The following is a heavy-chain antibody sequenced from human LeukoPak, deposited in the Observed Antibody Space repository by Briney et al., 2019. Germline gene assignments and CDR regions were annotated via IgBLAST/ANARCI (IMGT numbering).Heavy chain of an antibody. CDR3: ARALGAFDI. J-gene: IGHJ3*02. CDR2: ISQSGST. Sequence: SETLSLTCGVSGGSFSFYYWSWIRQPPGKGLEWIGEISQSGSTNYDPSLKSRVNISLDTSENQFSLKLSSVTAADTAVYYCARALGAFDIWGQGTMVTVSS. CDR1: GGSFSFYY. V-gene: IGHV4-34*01.